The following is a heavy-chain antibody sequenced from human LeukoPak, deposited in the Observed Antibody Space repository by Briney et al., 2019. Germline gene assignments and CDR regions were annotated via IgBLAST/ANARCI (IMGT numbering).Heavy chain of an antibody. CDR1: GFTFSSYW. V-gene: IGHV3-7*05. J-gene: IGHJ6*02. CDR3: ARDPYSSTWSYGMDV. CDR2: IKQDGSEQ. D-gene: IGHD6-6*01. Sequence: PGGSLRLSCAASGFTFSSYWMSWVRHAPGKGLEWVANIKQDGSEQVYLDSVKGRFTISRDNAKNSLFLQMNTLRAEDTAVYYCARDPYSSTWSYGMDVWGQGTTVTVSS.